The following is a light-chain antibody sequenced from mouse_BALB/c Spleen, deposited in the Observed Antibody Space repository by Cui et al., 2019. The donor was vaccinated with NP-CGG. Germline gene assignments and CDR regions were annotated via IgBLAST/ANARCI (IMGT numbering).Light chain of an antibody. CDR2: LTS. CDR1: SSVSY. V-gene: IGKV4-68*01. Sequence: QIVLTHSPALMSASPGEKVTMTCSASSSVSYMYWYQQKPRSSPKPWIYLTSNLASGVPARFSGSGSGTSYSLTISSMEAEDAATYYCQQWSSNPLTFGAGTKLELK. J-gene: IGKJ5*01. CDR3: QQWSSNPLT.